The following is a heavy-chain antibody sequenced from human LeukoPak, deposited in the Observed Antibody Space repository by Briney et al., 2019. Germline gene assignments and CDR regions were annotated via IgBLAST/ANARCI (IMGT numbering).Heavy chain of an antibody. CDR1: GFTFSRYA. CDR2: IAYDGSNI. Sequence: PGRSLRLSCAASGFTFSRYAMHWVRQAPGKGLEWVAVIAYDGSNIYYADSVKGRFTISRDNAKNSLYLQMNSLRDDDTAVYYCARDWEYWYFDLWGRGTLVTVSS. V-gene: IGHV3-30-3*01. J-gene: IGHJ2*01. CDR3: ARDWEYWYFDL. D-gene: IGHD2/OR15-2a*01.